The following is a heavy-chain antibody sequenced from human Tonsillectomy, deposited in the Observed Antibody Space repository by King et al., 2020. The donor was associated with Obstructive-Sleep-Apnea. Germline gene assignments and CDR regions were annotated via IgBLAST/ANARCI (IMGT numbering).Heavy chain of an antibody. CDR1: GFTFSRYA. J-gene: IGHJ4*02. CDR3: ARPEGYYYGSGSYYY. D-gene: IGHD3-10*01. Sequence: VQLVESGGGLVQPGGSLRLSCAASGFTFSRYAIHWVRQAPGKGLEFVSAITSNGGSTYYAKSVKGRFTISRGNSKNTLYLQMGSLRAEDMAVYYCARPEGYYYGSGSYYYWGQGTLVTVSS. V-gene: IGHV3-64*01. CDR2: ITSNGGST.